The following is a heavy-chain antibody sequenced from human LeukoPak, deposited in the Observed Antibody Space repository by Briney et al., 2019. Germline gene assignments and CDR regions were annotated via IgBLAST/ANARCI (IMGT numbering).Heavy chain of an antibody. CDR2: IYYSGGT. CDR1: GGSISSYY. D-gene: IGHD6-13*01. Sequence: PSETLSLTCTVSGGSISSYYWSWIRQPPGKGLEWIGYIYYSGGTNYNPFLKSRVTISVDTSKNQFSLKLSSVTAADTAVYYCARGHPSSSWPYYYYYGMDVWGQGTTVTVSS. V-gene: IGHV4-59*01. J-gene: IGHJ6*02. CDR3: ARGHPSSSWPYYYYYGMDV.